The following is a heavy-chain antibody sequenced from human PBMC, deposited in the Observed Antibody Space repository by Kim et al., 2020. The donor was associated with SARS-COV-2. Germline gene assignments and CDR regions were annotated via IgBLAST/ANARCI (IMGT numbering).Heavy chain of an antibody. CDR1: GFTFDDYA. V-gene: IGHV3-43*02. CDR2: ISGDGGST. Sequence: GGSLRLSCAASGFTFDDYAMHWVRQAPGKGLEWVSLISGDGGSTYYADSVKGRFTISRDNSKNSLYLQMNSLRTEDTALYYCSKELGGYVGGGEYYYYYGMDVWGQGTTVTVSS. CDR3: SKELGGYVGGGEYYYYYGMDV. D-gene: IGHD5-12*01. J-gene: IGHJ6*02.